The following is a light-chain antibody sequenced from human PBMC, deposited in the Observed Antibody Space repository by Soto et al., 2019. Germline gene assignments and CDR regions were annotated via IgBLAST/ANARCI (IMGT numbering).Light chain of an antibody. J-gene: IGKJ1*01. CDR2: GAS. CDR3: QQYGSSPRT. Sequence: EIVLTQSPGTLSLSPGERATLSCRASQSVSSSYLAWYQQKPGQAPSLLIYGASSRATGIPDRFSGSGSGTDFTLPISRLEPEDFAVYYCQQYGSSPRTFGQVTKVEIK. CDR1: QSVSSSY. V-gene: IGKV3-20*01.